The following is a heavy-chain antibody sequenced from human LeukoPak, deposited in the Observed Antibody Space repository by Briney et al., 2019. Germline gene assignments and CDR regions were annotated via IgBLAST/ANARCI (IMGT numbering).Heavy chain of an antibody. D-gene: IGHD6-19*01. Sequence: ASVKVSCKASGYTFTSYGISRVRQAPGQGLEWMGWISAYNGNTNYAQKLQGRVTMTTDTSTSTAYMELRSLRSDDTAVYYCARDHIKGIAVAGTWNYWGQGTLVTVSS. CDR2: ISAYNGNT. CDR3: ARDHIKGIAVAGTWNY. CDR1: GYTFTSYG. J-gene: IGHJ4*02. V-gene: IGHV1-18*01.